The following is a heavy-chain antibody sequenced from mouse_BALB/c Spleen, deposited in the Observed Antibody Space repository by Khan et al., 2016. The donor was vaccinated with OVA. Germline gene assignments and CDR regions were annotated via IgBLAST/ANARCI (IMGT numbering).Heavy chain of an antibody. CDR2: INPSTGYT. CDR1: GYTFTQYW. J-gene: IGHJ3*01. V-gene: IGHV1-7*01. D-gene: IGHD1-1*01. CDR3: LNHGSSSAWFTY. Sequence: QVQLQQSGAELAKPGASVKMSCKASGYTFTQYWMHWVKQRPGQGLEWIGYINPSTGYTEYNQKFKDKATLTADKSSSTAYMQLSSLTSEDTAGDYCLNHGSSSAWFTYWGQGTLVTVSA.